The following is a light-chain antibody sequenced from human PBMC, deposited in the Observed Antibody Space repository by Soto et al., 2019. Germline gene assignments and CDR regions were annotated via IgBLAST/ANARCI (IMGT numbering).Light chain of an antibody. CDR2: DVS. J-gene: IGLJ3*02. V-gene: IGLV2-14*01. CDR3: CSYTSSSLGV. CDR1: SSDVGGYNY. Sequence: QPVLTQPASVSGSPGQSITISCTGTSSDVGGYNYVSWYQQHPGKAPKLMIYDVSVRPSGVSNRFSGSKSGNTASLTISGLQPEDEAHYYCCSYTSSSLGVFGGGTKLTVL.